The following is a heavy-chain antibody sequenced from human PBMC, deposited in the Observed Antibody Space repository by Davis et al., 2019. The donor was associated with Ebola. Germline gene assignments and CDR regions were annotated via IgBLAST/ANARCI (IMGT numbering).Heavy chain of an antibody. V-gene: IGHV4-31*03. CDR1: GGSISSGGYY. CDR2: IYYSGST. CDR3: ARRLITYDSSGYYHDAFDI. Sequence: SETLSLTCTVSGGSISSGGYYWSWIRQHPGKGLEWIGYIYYSGSTYYNPSLKSRVTISVDTSKNQFSLKLSSVTAADTAVYYCARRLITYDSSGYYHDAFDIWGQGTMVTVSS. D-gene: IGHD3-22*01. J-gene: IGHJ3*02.